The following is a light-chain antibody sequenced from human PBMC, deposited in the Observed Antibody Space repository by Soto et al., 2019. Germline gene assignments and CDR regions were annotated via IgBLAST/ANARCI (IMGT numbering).Light chain of an antibody. CDR2: DAS. CDR3: QQYDNLIS. CDR1: QDISNY. Sequence: DIQMTQSPSSLSAFVGDRVTITCQASQDISNYLNWYQQKPGKPPKLLIYDASSLETGVPSRFSGSGSGTDFTFTISSLQPEDIATYYCQQYDNLISFGGETKVEIK. J-gene: IGKJ4*01. V-gene: IGKV1-33*01.